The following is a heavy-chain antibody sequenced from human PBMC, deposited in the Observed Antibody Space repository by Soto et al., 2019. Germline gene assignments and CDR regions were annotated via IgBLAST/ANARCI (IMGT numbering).Heavy chain of an antibody. CDR2: IVGGGGTT. Sequence: EVQLLESGGGLVQPGGSLRLSCAASGFTFGDYAMSWIRQAPGQGLEWVSAIVGGGGTTWYADSVKSRFTISRDNSNDTLYLQMSSLRADDTAVYYCAKTYYWKFRNWGQGTQVTVSS. CDR1: GFTFGDYA. V-gene: IGHV3-23*01. D-gene: IGHD1-20*01. J-gene: IGHJ4*02. CDR3: AKTYYWKFRN.